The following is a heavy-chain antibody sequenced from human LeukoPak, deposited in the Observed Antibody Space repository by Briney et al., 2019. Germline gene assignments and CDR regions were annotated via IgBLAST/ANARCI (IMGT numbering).Heavy chain of an antibody. Sequence: PSETLSLTCTVSGASVSSGLYYWSWIRQPPGKGLEWIAYIFNSGSTNYNPSLKSRFTISVDTSKNQFSLRLSSVTAADTAVYYCAAGSYGLDYWGQGTLVTVSP. CDR1: GASVSSGLYY. V-gene: IGHV4-61*01. CDR3: AAGSYGLDY. CDR2: IFNSGST. D-gene: IGHD5-18*01. J-gene: IGHJ4*02.